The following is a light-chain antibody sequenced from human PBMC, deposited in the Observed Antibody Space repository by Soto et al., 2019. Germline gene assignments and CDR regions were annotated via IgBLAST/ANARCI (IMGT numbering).Light chain of an antibody. J-gene: IGKJ1*01. Sequence: EIVITQSPATLSVSPGERPTLSCRASQSVSSNLAWYQQKPGQAPRLIIYGASTRANGIPARFSGSGSGTEFTLTISSLQSEDFASYYCQQYNNWPPWTFGQGTKVDIK. CDR2: GAS. CDR1: QSVSSN. CDR3: QQYNNWPPWT. V-gene: IGKV3-15*01.